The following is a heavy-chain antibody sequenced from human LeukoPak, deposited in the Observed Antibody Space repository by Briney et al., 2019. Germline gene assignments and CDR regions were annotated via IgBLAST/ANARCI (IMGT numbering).Heavy chain of an antibody. CDR2: INHSGST. V-gene: IGHV4-34*01. CDR1: GGSFSGYY. D-gene: IGHD3-10*01. J-gene: IGHJ4*02. CDR3: ARGTVLWFGSSYYFDY. Sequence: SETLSLTCAAYGGSFSGYYWSWIRQPPGKGLEWIGEINHSGSTNYNPSLKSRVTISVDTSKNQFSLKLSSVTAADTAVYYCARGTVLWFGSSYYFDYWGQGTLVTVSS.